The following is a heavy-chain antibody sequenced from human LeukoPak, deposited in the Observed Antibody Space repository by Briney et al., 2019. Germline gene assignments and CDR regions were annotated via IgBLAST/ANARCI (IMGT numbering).Heavy chain of an antibody. CDR3: ARSSIAVAGTIGY. CDR1: GYTFTGYY. J-gene: IGHJ4*02. CDR2: INPNSGGT. V-gene: IGHV1-2*02. Sequence: GASVKVSCKASGYTFTGYYMHWVRRAPGQGLEWMGWINPNSGGTNYAQKFQGRVTMTRDTSISTAYMELSRLRSDDTAVYYCARSSIAVAGTIGYWGQGTLVTVSS. D-gene: IGHD6-19*01.